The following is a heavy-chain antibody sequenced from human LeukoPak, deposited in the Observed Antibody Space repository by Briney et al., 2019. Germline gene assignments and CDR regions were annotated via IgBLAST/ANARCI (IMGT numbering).Heavy chain of an antibody. J-gene: IGHJ5*02. V-gene: IGHV4-34*01. D-gene: IGHD5-18*01. CDR3: ARPRGYSYGGFDP. Sequence: SETLSLTCAVYGGSFSGYYWSWIRQPPGKGLEWIGEINHSGSTNYNPSLKSRVTISVDTSKNQFSLKLSSVTAADTAVYYCARPRGYSYGGFDPWGQGTLVTVSS. CDR1: GGSFSGYY. CDR2: INHSGST.